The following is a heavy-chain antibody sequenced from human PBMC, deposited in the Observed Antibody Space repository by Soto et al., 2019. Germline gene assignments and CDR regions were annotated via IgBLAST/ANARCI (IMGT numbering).Heavy chain of an antibody. J-gene: IGHJ4*02. Sequence: EVQLVESGGGLIQPGGSLRLSCGASGFTFSTYWMTWVRQAPGKGLEWVANIKKDGSEKYYADSVKGRFSISRDNAKNSLYLQMNSLRAEDTAVYYCATNADYCDNTRSYFPIHYFDYWGQGTLVTVSS. CDR3: ATNADYCDNTRSYFPIHYFDY. V-gene: IGHV3-7*01. D-gene: IGHD3-22*01. CDR1: GFTFSTYW. CDR2: IKKDGSEK.